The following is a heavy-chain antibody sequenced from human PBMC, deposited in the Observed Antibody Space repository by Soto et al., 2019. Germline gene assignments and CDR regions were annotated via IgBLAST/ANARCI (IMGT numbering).Heavy chain of an antibody. CDR2: ISWDGTYT. Sequence: EVQLVESGGGLVQPGRSLRLSCAASGFTFVDHGMHWVRQAPGQGLEWVSGISWDGTYTGYADSVKGRFTISRDNAKKSLKMQMISLRVENTVLYFCTKDEGYSSSISCKPAFNYCCLATMVTVS. V-gene: IGHV3-9*01. CDR3: TKDEGYSSSISCKPAFNY. D-gene: IGHD2-2*01. CDR1: GFTFVDHG. J-gene: IGHJ3*01.